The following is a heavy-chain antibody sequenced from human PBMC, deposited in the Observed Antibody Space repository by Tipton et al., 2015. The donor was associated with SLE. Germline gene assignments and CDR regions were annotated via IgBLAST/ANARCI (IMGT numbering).Heavy chain of an antibody. V-gene: IGHV4-39*07. J-gene: IGHJ6*03. CDR1: GGSISSSSYY. CDR2: IYYRGSI. Sequence: TLSLTCAVSGGSISSSSYYWGWIRQPPGKGLAWIASIYYRGSIYFNPSLESRVTMSVDTSKNQFSLRLSSVTAADTAVYYCARQSVHGASYFYYMDVWGKGTTVTVSS. D-gene: IGHD4/OR15-4a*01. CDR3: ARQSVHGASYFYYMDV.